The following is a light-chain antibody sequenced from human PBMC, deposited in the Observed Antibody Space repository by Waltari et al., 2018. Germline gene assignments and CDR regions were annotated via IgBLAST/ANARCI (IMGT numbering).Light chain of an antibody. Sequence: DIQMTQSPSSLSASVGDKITITCQASQGISDDLHWYQQKPGKAPKLLIYDASKLETGVPSRLSGSGSGTHFTFTINSLQPEDIATYFCQQLKSFGQGTKVEMK. CDR3: QQLKS. J-gene: IGKJ2*03. CDR1: QGISDD. V-gene: IGKV1-33*01. CDR2: DAS.